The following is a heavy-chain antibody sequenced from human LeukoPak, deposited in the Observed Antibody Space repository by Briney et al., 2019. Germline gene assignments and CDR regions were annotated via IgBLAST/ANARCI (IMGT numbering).Heavy chain of an antibody. CDR2: ISSSSRYI. CDR3: AKRIAASR. V-gene: IGHV3-21*01. D-gene: IGHD6-13*01. CDR1: GFAFSNYN. Sequence: GGSLRLSCAASGFAFSNYNMNWVRQAPGKGLEWVSCISSSSRYIYYADSVKGRFTISRDNAKNSLYLQMNSLRAEDTAVYYCAKRIAASRWGQGTLVTVSS. J-gene: IGHJ4*02.